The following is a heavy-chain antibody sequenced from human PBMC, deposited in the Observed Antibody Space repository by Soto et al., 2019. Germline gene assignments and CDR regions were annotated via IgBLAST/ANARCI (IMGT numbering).Heavy chain of an antibody. Sequence: PGGSLRLSCAASGFTFSSYAMHWVRQAPGKGLEWVAVISYDGSNKYYADSVKGRFTISRDNSKNTLYLQMNSLRAEDTAVYYCARVSSPRKYYDFWSGYYSGHTGDWFDPWGQGTLVTVSS. CDR2: ISYDGSNK. J-gene: IGHJ5*02. CDR3: ARVSSPRKYYDFWSGYYSGHTGDWFDP. CDR1: GFTFSSYA. V-gene: IGHV3-30-3*01. D-gene: IGHD3-3*01.